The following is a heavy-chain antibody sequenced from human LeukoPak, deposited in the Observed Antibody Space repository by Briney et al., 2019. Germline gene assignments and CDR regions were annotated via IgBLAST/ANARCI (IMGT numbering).Heavy chain of an antibody. CDR2: INPNSGGT. CDR3: ARHSGSSTTDYYGMDV. J-gene: IGHJ6*02. D-gene: IGHD1-26*01. CDR1: GYTFTGYY. Sequence: GASVKVSCKASGYTFTGYYMHWVRQAPGQGLEWMGWINPNSGGTNYAQKFQGRVTVTRDTSISTAYMELSRLRSDDTAVYYCARHSGSSTTDYYGMDVWGQGTTVTVSS. V-gene: IGHV1-2*02.